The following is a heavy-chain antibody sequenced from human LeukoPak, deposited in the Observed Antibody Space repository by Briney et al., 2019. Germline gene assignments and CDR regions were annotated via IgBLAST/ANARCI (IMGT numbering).Heavy chain of an antibody. V-gene: IGHV1-69*05. J-gene: IGHJ4*01. CDR3: ARDSTVRGVCFDY. CDR2: FFPIFCTD. Sequence: SSVNVSCKASVGTFSSYAISWVRQAPGQGLEWMGRFFPIFCTDNLAKKFQGRVKITTNESKNTAYTELSSLRSEDTAVYYCARDSTVRGVCFDYWGQGTLVTVSS. CDR1: VGTFSSYA. D-gene: IGHD3-10*01.